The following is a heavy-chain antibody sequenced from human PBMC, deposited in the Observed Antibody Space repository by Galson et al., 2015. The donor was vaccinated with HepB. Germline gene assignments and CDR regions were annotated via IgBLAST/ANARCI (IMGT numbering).Heavy chain of an antibody. CDR2: ISSSSSTI. J-gene: IGHJ3*02. Sequence: SLRLSCAASGFTFSSYSMNWVRQAPGKGLEWVSYISSSSSTIYYADSVKGRFTISRDNAKNSLYLRMNSLRAEDTAVYYCARDSGTIHAFDIWGQGTMVTVSS. D-gene: IGHD6-25*01. CDR3: ARDSGTIHAFDI. CDR1: GFTFSSYS. V-gene: IGHV3-48*01.